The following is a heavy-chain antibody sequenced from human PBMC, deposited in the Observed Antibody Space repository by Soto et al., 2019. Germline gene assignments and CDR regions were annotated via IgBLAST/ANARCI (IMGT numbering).Heavy chain of an antibody. Sequence: ASVKVPCKASGYTFTGYYMHWVRQAPGQGLEWMGWINPNSGGTNYAQKFQGRVTMTRDTSISTAYMELRRLRSDDTAVYYCARELVLLWFGEIRPDYCYYGMDVWGQGTPVTVYS. J-gene: IGHJ6*02. CDR1: GYTFTGYY. CDR3: ARELVLLWFGEIRPDYCYYGMDV. D-gene: IGHD3-10*01. V-gene: IGHV1-2*02. CDR2: INPNSGGT.